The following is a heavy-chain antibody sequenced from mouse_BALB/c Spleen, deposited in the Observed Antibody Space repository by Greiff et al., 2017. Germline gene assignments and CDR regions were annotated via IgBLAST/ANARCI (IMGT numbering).Heavy chain of an antibody. J-gene: IGHJ4*01. Sequence: VKLQESGPGLVAPSQSLSITCTVSGFSLTSYGVHWVRQPPGKGLEWLGVIWAGGSTNYNSALMSRLSISKDNSKSQVFLKMNSLQTDDTAMYYCARDLDYVRVDYWGQGTSVTVSS. D-gene: IGHD2-4*01. CDR2: IWAGGST. V-gene: IGHV2-9*02. CDR1: GFSLTSYG. CDR3: ARDLDYVRVDY.